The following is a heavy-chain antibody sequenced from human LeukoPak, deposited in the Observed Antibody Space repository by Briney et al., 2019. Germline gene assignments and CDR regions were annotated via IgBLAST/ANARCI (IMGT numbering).Heavy chain of an antibody. CDR1: GFTFSSYS. CDR3: ASPRLYSSGWTPSPPFDY. J-gene: IGHJ4*02. D-gene: IGHD6-19*01. CDR2: ISSSSSTI. V-gene: IGHV3-48*01. Sequence: PGGSLRLSXAASGFTFSSYSMNWVRQAPGKGLEWVSYISSSSSTIYYADSVKGQFTISRDNAKNSLYLQMNSLRAEDTAVYYCASPRLYSSGWTPSPPFDYWGQGTLVTVSS.